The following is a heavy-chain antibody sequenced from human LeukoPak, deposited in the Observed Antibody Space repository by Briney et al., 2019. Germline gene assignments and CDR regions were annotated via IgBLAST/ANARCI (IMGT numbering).Heavy chain of an antibody. CDR3: AQDSYYYYIDV. J-gene: IGHJ6*03. Sequence: PGGSLRLSCAASGFTFRSYGMHWVRRAPGKGLEWVTFIGYDGSNKYYTDSVKGRFTISRDNSKNTLYLQMNSLRAEDTAIYYCAQDSYYYYIDVWGKGTTVTVSS. CDR1: GFTFRSYG. CDR2: IGYDGSNK. V-gene: IGHV3-30*02.